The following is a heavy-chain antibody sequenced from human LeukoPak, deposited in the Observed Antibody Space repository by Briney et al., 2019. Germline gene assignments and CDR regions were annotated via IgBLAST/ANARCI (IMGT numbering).Heavy chain of an antibody. D-gene: IGHD3-22*01. V-gene: IGHV3-11*04. CDR1: GFIFSDYY. CDR3: ARLYDSSLYYTLSFDY. J-gene: IGHJ4*02. Sequence: PGGSLRLSCGASGFIFSDYYMSWIRQAPGKGLEWISYISSSGTPKYYADSVKGRFTISRDNAKNSLYLQMNSLRAEDTAVYYCARLYDSSLYYTLSFDYWGQGTLVTVSS. CDR2: ISSSGTPK.